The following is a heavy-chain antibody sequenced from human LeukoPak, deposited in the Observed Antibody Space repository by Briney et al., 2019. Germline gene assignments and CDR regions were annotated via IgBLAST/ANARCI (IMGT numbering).Heavy chain of an antibody. Sequence: SQTLSLTCTVSGGSISSGSYYWSWIRQPAGKGLEWIGRIYTSGSTNYNPSLKSRVTISVDTSKNQFSLKLSAVTAADTAVYYCAREAATVTTFYYYYYVDVWGKGTTVTVSS. CDR1: GGSISSGSYY. V-gene: IGHV4-61*02. D-gene: IGHD4-11*01. J-gene: IGHJ6*03. CDR2: IYTSGST. CDR3: AREAATVTTFYYYYYVDV.